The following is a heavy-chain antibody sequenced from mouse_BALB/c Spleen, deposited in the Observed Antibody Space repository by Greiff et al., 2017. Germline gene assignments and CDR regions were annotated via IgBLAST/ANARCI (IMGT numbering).Heavy chain of an antibody. D-gene: IGHD2-4*01. V-gene: IGHV1-7*01. CDR1: GYTFTSYW. Sequence: VQLQQSGAELAKPGASVKMSCKASGYTFTSYWMHWVKQRPGQGLEWIGYINPSTGYTEYNQKFKDKATLTADKSSSTAYMQLSSLTSEDSAVYYCARRDYDPAGGCFDVWGAGTTVTVAS. CDR2: INPSTGYT. CDR3: ARRDYDPAGGCFDV. J-gene: IGHJ1*01.